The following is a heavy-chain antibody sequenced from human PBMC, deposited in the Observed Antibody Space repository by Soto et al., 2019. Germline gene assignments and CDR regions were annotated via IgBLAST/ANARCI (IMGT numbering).Heavy chain of an antibody. J-gene: IGHJ3*02. CDR1: GGTFSSYA. D-gene: IGHD3-10*01. Sequence: QVQLVQSGAEVKKPVSSVKVSCTASGGTFSSYAISWVRQAPGQGLEWMGGIIPIFGTANYAQKFQGRVTITADKSTSTSYMELSSLRSEDTAVYYCSIEPALLVRGVTRVHAVHIWGQGTMVTVSS. CDR2: IIPIFGTA. CDR3: SIEPALLVRGVTRVHAVHI. V-gene: IGHV1-69*06.